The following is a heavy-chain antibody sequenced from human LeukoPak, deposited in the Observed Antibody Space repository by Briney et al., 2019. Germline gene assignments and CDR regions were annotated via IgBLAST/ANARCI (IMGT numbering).Heavy chain of an antibody. D-gene: IGHD1-26*01. V-gene: IGHV4-4*09. CDR3: ARLRVSGSYLYYFDY. CDR2: ILTSGTT. J-gene: IGHJ4*02. CDR1: NGSISNYH. Sequence: SETLSLTCTVSNGSISNYHWSWVRQPPGKGLEWIGYILTSGTTNYNPSLKSRLTISVDTSKNQFTLKLSSVTAVDTAVYYCARLRVSGSYLYYFDYWGQGTLVSVSS.